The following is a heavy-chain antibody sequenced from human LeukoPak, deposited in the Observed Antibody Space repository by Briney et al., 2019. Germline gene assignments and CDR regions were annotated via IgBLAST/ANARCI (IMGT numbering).Heavy chain of an antibody. Sequence: SETLSLTCAVYGGSFSGYYWSWIRQPPGKGLEWTGEINHSGSTNYNPSLKSRVTISVDTSKNQFSLKLSSVTAADTAVYYCARGRVRAAYYYDIRFHLGFDYWGQGTLVTVSS. CDR2: INHSGST. V-gene: IGHV4-34*01. J-gene: IGHJ4*02. CDR1: GGSFSGYY. D-gene: IGHD3-22*01. CDR3: ARGRVRAAYYYDIRFHLGFDY.